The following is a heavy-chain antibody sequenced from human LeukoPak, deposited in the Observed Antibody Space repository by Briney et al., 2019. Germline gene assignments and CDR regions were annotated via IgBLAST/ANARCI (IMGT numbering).Heavy chain of an antibody. CDR3: ARLVSYDVLTENFYKYYMDV. J-gene: IGHJ6*03. CDR1: SGSISSNNYY. CDR2: IYYTGST. V-gene: IGHV4-39*01. D-gene: IGHD3-9*01. Sequence: SETLSLTCTVSSGSISSNNYYWGWIRQPPGKGLQWIGSIYYTGSTFYNPSLKSRVTMSLDALKNQFTLKVTSVTATDTAVYYCARLVSYDVLTENFYKYYMDVWGKGTTVTVSS.